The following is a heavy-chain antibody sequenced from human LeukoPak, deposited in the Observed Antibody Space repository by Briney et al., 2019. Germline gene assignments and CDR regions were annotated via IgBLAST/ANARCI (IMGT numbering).Heavy chain of an antibody. V-gene: IGHV3-30*18. CDR1: GFTFSSYG. Sequence: GGSLRLSCAASGFTFSSYGMHWVRQAPGKGLEWVAVISYDGSNKYYVDSVKGRFTISRDNFKNTLYLQMNSLRAEDTAVYYCAKGGLSSYYYDSSGYYPDYWGQGTLVTVSS. CDR2: ISYDGSNK. CDR3: AKGGLSSYYYDSSGYYPDY. J-gene: IGHJ4*02. D-gene: IGHD3-22*01.